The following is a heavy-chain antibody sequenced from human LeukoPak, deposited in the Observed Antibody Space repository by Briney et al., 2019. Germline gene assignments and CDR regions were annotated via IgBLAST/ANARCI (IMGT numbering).Heavy chain of an antibody. V-gene: IGHV3-23*01. D-gene: IGHD5-12*01. J-gene: IGHJ4*02. CDR2: ISGSGGST. CDR3: AKMAVATIVGELDY. CDR1: GFTFSSYA. Sequence: GGSLRLSCAASGFTFSSYAMSWVRQAPGKGLEWVSAISGSGGSTYYADSLKGRFTISRDNSKNTLYLQMNSLRAEDTAVYYCAKMAVATIVGELDYWGQGTLVTVSS.